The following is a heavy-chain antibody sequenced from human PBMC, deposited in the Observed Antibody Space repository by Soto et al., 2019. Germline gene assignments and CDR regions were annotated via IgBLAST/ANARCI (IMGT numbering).Heavy chain of an antibody. D-gene: IGHD1-26*01. CDR2: IYYTGHT. Sequence: SETLSLTCSVSGRSMSSYYLICIRHPPGKGLEWIGYIYYTGHTNHNPSLKSRVTISLDASKNQFSLKLNSVAAAGTAVYYSVGGGSATGCFQHWGQGTLVTVSS. CDR1: GRSMSSYY. V-gene: IGHV4-59*01. CDR3: VGGGSATGCFQH. J-gene: IGHJ1*01.